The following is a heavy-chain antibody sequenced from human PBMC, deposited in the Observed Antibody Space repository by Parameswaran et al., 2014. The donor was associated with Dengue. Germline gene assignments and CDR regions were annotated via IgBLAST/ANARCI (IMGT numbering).Heavy chain of an antibody. J-gene: IGHJ6*03. D-gene: IGHD3-22*01. CDR3: AKDSSGYYYGYYYYYMDV. V-gene: IGHV3-23*01. Sequence: RWIRQPPGKGLEWVSAISGSGGSTYYADSVKGRFTISRDNSKNTLYLQMNSLRAEDTAVYYCAKDSSGYYYGYYYYYMDVWGKGTTVTVSS. CDR2: ISGSGGST.